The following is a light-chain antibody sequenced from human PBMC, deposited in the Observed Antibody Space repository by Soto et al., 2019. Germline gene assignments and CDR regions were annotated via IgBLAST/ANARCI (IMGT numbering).Light chain of an antibody. J-gene: IGKJ3*01. V-gene: IGKV3-20*01. Sequence: EIVLTQSPGTLSLSPGERATLSCRASQSVSSSYLAWYQQKPGQAPRLLIYGASSRATGIPDTFSGSGSGTDFTLTISRLEPEDFAVYYCQQYGSSLFTFGPGTKVDIQ. CDR1: QSVSSSY. CDR3: QQYGSSLFT. CDR2: GAS.